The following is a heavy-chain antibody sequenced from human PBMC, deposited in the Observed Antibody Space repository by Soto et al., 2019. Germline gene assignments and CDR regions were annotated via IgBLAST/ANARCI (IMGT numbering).Heavy chain of an antibody. CDR2: ISSSSSTI. Sequence: PGGSLRLSCAASGFTFSSYNMNWVRQAPGKGLEWVSYISSSSSTIYYADSVKGRFTISRDNAKNSLYLQMNSLRAEDTAIYYCATLPPRIVVVVSPIPTWGQGTPVTVSS. CDR1: GFTFSSYN. D-gene: IGHD2-21*02. J-gene: IGHJ5*02. CDR3: ATLPPRIVVVVSPIPT. V-gene: IGHV3-48*01.